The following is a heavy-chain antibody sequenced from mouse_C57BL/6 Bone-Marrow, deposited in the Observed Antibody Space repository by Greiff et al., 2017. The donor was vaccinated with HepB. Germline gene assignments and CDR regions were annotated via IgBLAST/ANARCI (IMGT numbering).Heavy chain of an antibody. CDR1: GYTFTSYW. J-gene: IGHJ4*01. CDR2: IYPGSGST. D-gene: IGHD1-1*01. V-gene: IGHV1-55*01. Sequence: QVQLKESGAELVKPGASVKMSCKASGYTFTSYWITWVKQRPGQGLEWIGDIYPGSGSTNYNEKFKSKATLTVDTSSSTAYMQLSSLTSEDSAVYYCASYYGSSPYAMDYWGQGTSVTVSS. CDR3: ASYYGSSPYAMDY.